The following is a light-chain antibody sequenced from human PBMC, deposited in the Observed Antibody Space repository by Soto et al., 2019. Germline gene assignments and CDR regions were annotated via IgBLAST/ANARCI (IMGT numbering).Light chain of an antibody. CDR2: GAS. J-gene: IGKJ1*01. CDR3: QQYGSSYPWT. CDR1: QSVSSNY. V-gene: IGKV3-20*01. Sequence: IVLTRSPVTLSLSPGERATLSCRASQSVSSNYLAWYQQKPGQAPRLLIYGASSRATGIPDRFSGSGSGTDFTLTIRRLEPEDFAVYYCQQYGSSYPWTFGQGTKVDIK.